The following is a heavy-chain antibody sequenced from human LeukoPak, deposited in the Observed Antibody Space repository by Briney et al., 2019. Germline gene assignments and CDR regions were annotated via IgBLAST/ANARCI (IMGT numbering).Heavy chain of an antibody. CDR1: GGSISSYY. V-gene: IGHV4-59*01. CDR3: ARGSYCSSTSCYLPFDY. CDR2: IYYSGST. Sequence: SETLSLTCTVSGGSISSYYWSWIRQPPGKGLEWIGYIYYSGSTNYNPSLKSRVTISVDTSKNQFSLKLSSVTAAGTAVYYCARGSYCSSTSCYLPFDYWGQGTLVTVSS. D-gene: IGHD2-2*01. J-gene: IGHJ4*02.